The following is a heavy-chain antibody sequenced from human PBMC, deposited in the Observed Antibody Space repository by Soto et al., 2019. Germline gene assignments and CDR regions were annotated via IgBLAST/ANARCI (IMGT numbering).Heavy chain of an antibody. V-gene: IGHV1-69*02. CDR3: ATSYGSGYRAFDY. CDR2: VNPILSLS. D-gene: IGHD3-10*01. CDR1: GDTFSFYP. Sequence: QVQLVQSGAEVKRPGSSVKVSCKASGDTFSFYPINWVRQAPGLGLEWMGRVNPILSLSNYAQRFQGRVTMTADKSTSTAYMVISSLRSEDTAIYYCATSYGSGYRAFDYWGQGAQVIVSS. J-gene: IGHJ4*02.